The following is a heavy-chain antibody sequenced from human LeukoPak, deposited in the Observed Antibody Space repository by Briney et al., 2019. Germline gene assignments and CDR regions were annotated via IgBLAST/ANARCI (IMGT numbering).Heavy chain of an antibody. J-gene: IGHJ3*01. CDR1: GFTFSSYA. V-gene: IGHV3-30-3*01. CDR2: ISYDGSNK. Sequence: PGRSLRLSCAASGFTFSSYAMHWVRQAPGKGLEWVAVISYDGSNKYYADSVKGRFTISRDNAKNTLYLQMNSLSADDTVVYYCARDGIDFRAFDLWGQGSMVTVSS. D-gene: IGHD1-26*01. CDR3: ARDGIDFRAFDL.